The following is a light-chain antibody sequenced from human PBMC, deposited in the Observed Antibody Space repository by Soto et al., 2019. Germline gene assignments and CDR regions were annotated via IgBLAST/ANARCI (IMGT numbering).Light chain of an antibody. CDR3: QQRSNLLT. Sequence: EIVLTQSPATLSLSPGERATLSCRASQSVSSSLAWYQQKPGQAPRLLFYGASTRATGIPARFSGSGSGTDFTLTISSLEPEDFAVYYCQQRSNLLTFGGGTKVEIK. CDR1: QSVSSS. CDR2: GAS. V-gene: IGKV3-11*01. J-gene: IGKJ4*01.